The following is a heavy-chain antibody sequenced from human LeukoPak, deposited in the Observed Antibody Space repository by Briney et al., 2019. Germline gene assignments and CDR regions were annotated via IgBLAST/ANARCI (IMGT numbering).Heavy chain of an antibody. V-gene: IGHV3-21*01. CDR2: INSSRSNI. CDR1: GVTFSSYS. CDR3: ARARLGLPLDY. Sequence: GGSLRLSCAASGVTFSSYSMNWVRQAPGKGLEWVADINSSRSNIYYADSVKGRFTIARDNAKNSLYLQMNSLRAEDTAVYYCARARLGLPLDYWGQGTLVTVSS. D-gene: IGHD7-27*01. J-gene: IGHJ4*02.